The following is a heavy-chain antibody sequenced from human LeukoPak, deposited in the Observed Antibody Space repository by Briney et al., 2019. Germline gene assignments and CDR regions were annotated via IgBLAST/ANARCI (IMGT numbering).Heavy chain of an antibody. CDR3: ARDTDYYGSGTLGYLDY. J-gene: IGHJ4*02. Sequence: GGSLRLSCAVSGFTVNNNFMSWVRQAPGKGLEWVSLIYSGGNTYYTDSVKGRYTISRDNSKNTLYLQMNSLRAEDTAVYYCARDTDYYGSGTLGYLDYWGQGTLVTVSS. V-gene: IGHV3-66*01. D-gene: IGHD3-10*01. CDR2: IYSGGNT. CDR1: GFTVNNNF.